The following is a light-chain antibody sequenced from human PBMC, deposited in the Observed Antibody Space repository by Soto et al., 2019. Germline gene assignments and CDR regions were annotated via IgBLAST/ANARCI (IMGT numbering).Light chain of an antibody. CDR2: GAS. CDR3: QQYNSWPPRT. Sequence: EIVMTQSPATLSVSPGESATLSCRASHSVFSSLAWYQQKPGQAPRLLIYGASTRATGIPARFSGSGSGTEFTLTISSLQSEDFAVYYCQQYNSWPPRTFGQGTKVEVK. J-gene: IGKJ1*01. CDR1: HSVFSS. V-gene: IGKV3-15*01.